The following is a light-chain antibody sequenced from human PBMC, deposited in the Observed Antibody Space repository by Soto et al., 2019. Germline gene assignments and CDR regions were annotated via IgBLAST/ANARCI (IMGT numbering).Light chain of an antibody. CDR1: ESIGSF. J-gene: IGKJ4*01. V-gene: IGKV1-39*01. CDR3: KQTYSFPLT. Sequence: EIQITQSPSCLSAFLGERIAITCRASESIGSFLNWYQHVPGKAPRLLIFAASTLQRGVSSRISGSGSGTDFTLAIGSLQTEAFATYFCKQTYSFPLTFGRGTMVDIK. CDR2: AAS.